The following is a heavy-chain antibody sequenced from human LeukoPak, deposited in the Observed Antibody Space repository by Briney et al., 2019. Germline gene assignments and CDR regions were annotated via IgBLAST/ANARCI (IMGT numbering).Heavy chain of an antibody. CDR1: GYTLTELS. Sequence: ASVKVSCKLSGYTLTELSIHWVRQAPGQGLEWMGWISAYNGNTNYAQKLQGRVTMTTDTSTSTAYMELRSLRSDDTAVYYCARDLKMGYSSGRHSWGTGSSNDYWGQGTLVTVSS. CDR3: ARDLKMGYSSGRHSWGTGSSNDY. V-gene: IGHV1-18*01. D-gene: IGHD6-19*01. J-gene: IGHJ4*02. CDR2: ISAYNGNT.